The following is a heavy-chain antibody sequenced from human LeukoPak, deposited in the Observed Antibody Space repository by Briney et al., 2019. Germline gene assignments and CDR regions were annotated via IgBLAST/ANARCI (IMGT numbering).Heavy chain of an antibody. V-gene: IGHV3-30-3*01. D-gene: IGHD4-17*01. CDR1: GFPFSSYA. CDR2: ISYDGSNK. CDR3: ARPSYDYGDLPGAFDI. Sequence: GGSLRLSCAASGFPFSSYAMHWVRQAPGKGLEWVAVISYDGSNKYYADSVKGRFTISRDNSKNTLYLQMNSLRAEDTAVYYCARPSYDYGDLPGAFDIWGQGTMVTVSS. J-gene: IGHJ3*02.